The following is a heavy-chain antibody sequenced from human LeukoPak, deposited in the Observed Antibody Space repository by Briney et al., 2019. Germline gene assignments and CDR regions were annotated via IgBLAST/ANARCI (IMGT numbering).Heavy chain of an antibody. CDR2: ISGSSGSI. V-gene: IGHV3-48*02. Sequence: GGSLRLSCEASGHPFSRYSMNWVRQAPGKGLEWVSYISGSSGSIHYADSVKGRFTISRDNAQNSLYLQMNSLRDEDTAVYYCARVDDYGDYYFDYWGQGTLVTVSS. J-gene: IGHJ4*02. CDR3: ARVDDYGDYYFDY. D-gene: IGHD4-17*01. CDR1: GHPFSRYS.